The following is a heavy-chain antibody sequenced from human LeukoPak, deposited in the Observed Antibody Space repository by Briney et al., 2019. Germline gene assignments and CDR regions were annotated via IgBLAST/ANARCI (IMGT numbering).Heavy chain of an antibody. CDR1: GGSISSSSYY. V-gene: IGHV4-39*07. CDR2: INHSGST. D-gene: IGHD2-2*01. J-gene: IGHJ4*02. Sequence: SETLSLTCTVSGGSISSSSYYWGWIRQPPGKGLEWIGEINHSGSTNYNPSLKSRVTISVDTSKNQFSLKLSSVTAADTAVYYCARNYQLPNFDYWGQGTLVTVSS. CDR3: ARNYQLPNFDY.